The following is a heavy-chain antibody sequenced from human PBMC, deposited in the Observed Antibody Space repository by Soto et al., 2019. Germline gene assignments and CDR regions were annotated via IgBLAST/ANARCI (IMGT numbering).Heavy chain of an antibody. V-gene: IGHV3-21*01. CDR2: ISSSSSYI. D-gene: IGHD1-26*01. Sequence: VQLVESGGGLVKPGGSLRLSCAASGFTFSSFSMDWVRQAPGKGLEWVSSISSSSSYIYYADSVKGRFSISRDNAKNSLSLQMNSLRAGDTAVYYCARGGNFFVDWGQGTMVTVSS. CDR3: ARGGNFFVD. CDR1: GFTFSSFS. J-gene: IGHJ4*02.